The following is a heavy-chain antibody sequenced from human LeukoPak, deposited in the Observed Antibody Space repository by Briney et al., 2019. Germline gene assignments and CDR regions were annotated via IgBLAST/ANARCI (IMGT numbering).Heavy chain of an antibody. CDR1: GYTFTSYG. J-gene: IGHJ6*03. Sequence: ASVKVSCKASGYTFTSYGISWVRQAPGQGLEWMGWISAYNGNTNYAQKLQGRVTMTTDTSTSTAYIELSSLRSEDTAVYYCARGYDIAAAGTGYYYYMDVWGKGTTVTVSS. CDR2: ISAYNGNT. D-gene: IGHD6-13*01. CDR3: ARGYDIAAAGTGYYYYMDV. V-gene: IGHV1-18*01.